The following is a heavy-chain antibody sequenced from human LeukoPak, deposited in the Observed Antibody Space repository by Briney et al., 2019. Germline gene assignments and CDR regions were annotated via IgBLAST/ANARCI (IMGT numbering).Heavy chain of an antibody. J-gene: IGHJ4*02. CDR1: GGSFSGYY. CDR2: INHSGST. Sequence: NPSDTLSLTCAVCGGSFSGYYWSWIRQPPGKGLEWIGEINHSGSTNYNPSLKSRVTISVDPSKNQFALKLSSVAAADTAVYYCARATGRCYYGSSGYYWDYWGQGTLVTVSS. V-gene: IGHV4-34*01. D-gene: IGHD3-22*01. CDR3: ARATGRCYYGSSGYYWDY.